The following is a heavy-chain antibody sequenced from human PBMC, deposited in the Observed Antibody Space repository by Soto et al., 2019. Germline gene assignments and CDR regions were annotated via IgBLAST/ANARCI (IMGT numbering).Heavy chain of an antibody. D-gene: IGHD3-10*01. CDR2: IIPILGIA. CDR1: GYTFISYT. J-gene: IGHJ6*02. CDR3: ARGNYYGSGSYYNYYYYYGMDV. Sequence: SVKVSCKASGYTFISYTISWVRQAPGQGLEWMGRIIPILGIANYAQKFQGRVTITADKSTSTAYMELSSLRSEDTAVYYCARGNYYGSGSYYNYYYYYGMDVWGQGTTVTVSS. V-gene: IGHV1-69*02.